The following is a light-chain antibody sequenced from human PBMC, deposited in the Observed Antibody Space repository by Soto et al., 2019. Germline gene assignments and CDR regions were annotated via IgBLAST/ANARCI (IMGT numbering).Light chain of an antibody. J-gene: IGLJ1*01. CDR1: KLGDKY. CDR3: QAWDSSTHYV. Sequence: SYELTQPPSVSVSPGQTASITCSGDKLGDKYACWYQQKPGQSPVLVIYQDSKRPSGIPERFSGSNSGNTATLTISGTQAMDEGDYYCQAWDSSTHYVFGTRTKVTVL. V-gene: IGLV3-1*01. CDR2: QDS.